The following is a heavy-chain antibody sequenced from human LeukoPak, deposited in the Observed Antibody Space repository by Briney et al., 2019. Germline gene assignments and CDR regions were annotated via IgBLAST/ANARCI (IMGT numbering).Heavy chain of an antibody. CDR3: ARFSWASKVFNS. V-gene: IGHV3-7*01. J-gene: IGHJ4*02. CDR1: GGSISSYY. Sequence: ETLSLTCAVYGGSISSYYWSWIRQPPGKGLEWVANIKQDGSEQYYVDSLKGRFTISRDNAKNSLYLQMNSLRAEDTAVYYCARFSWASKVFNSWGQGTLVTVSS. CDR2: IKQDGSEQ. D-gene: IGHD2-2*01.